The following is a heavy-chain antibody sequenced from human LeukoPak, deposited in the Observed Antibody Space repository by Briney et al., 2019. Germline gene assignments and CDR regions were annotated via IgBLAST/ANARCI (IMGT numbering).Heavy chain of an antibody. V-gene: IGHV4-39*01. CDR3: VSHYNDYGDYGAFDI. CDR2: IYYSGST. J-gene: IGHJ3*02. D-gene: IGHD4-17*01. CDR1: GGSIRISRYY. Sequence: PSETLPLTCTVSGGSIRISRYYWGWIRQPPGKGLEWSGRIYYSGSTYYNPSLKSRVTISVDTSKNQFSLKLSSVTAADTAVYYCVSHYNDYGDYGAFDIWGQGTMVTVSS.